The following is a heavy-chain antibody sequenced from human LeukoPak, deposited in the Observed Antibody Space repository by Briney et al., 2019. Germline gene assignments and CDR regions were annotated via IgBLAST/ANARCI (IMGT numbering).Heavy chain of an antibody. Sequence: GESLKISCKGSGNSFSNYWISWVRQMPGKDLEWMAIIYAADSDSRYSPSFQGQVTISVDKSISTVYLQWSSLKASDTAMYYCARHLRGLDLWGQGTLVTVSS. CDR1: GNSFSNYW. CDR3: ARHLRGLDL. J-gene: IGHJ5*02. CDR2: IYAADSDS. V-gene: IGHV5-51*01.